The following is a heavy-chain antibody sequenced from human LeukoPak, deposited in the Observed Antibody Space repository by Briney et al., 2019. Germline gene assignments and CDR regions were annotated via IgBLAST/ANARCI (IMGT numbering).Heavy chain of an antibody. CDR2: IQTDGGDK. Sequence: GGSLRLSCAASGINFRASGMHWVRQAPGMGLEWVTFIQTDGGDKKYAASVAGRFTISRDNSKNTVYLHMSSLRPDDTALYYCAREGGTVVSGRFDYWGQRTLVTVSS. J-gene: IGHJ4*02. CDR3: AREGGTVVSGRFDY. V-gene: IGHV3-30*02. CDR1: GINFRASG. D-gene: IGHD2-15*01.